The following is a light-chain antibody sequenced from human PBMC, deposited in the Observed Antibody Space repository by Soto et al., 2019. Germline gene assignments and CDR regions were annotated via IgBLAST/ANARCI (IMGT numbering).Light chain of an antibody. V-gene: IGKV4-1*01. CDR1: QSVLYSSNNKNY. J-gene: IGKJ4*01. CDR2: WAS. Sequence: DIVMTQSPDSLAVSLGERATINCKSSQSVLYSSNNKNYLAWYQQKPGQPPKLLIYWASTRESGVPDRFSGXXXXXXXXLTISSLQAEDXAVYYCQQYYSTPLTFGGGTKVEIK. CDR3: QQYYSTPLT.